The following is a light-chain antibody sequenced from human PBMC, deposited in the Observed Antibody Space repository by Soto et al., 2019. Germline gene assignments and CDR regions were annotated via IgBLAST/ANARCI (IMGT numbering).Light chain of an antibody. Sequence: DIVLTQSPATLSLSPGDRATLSCRASQSVGTSLAWYKQQPGQAPRLLIHDAAYRASGIPERFSGRGSGTAFRLSISSLEPDDFAVYYCQHRSSWPRSVGRGTKVEV. CDR3: QHRSSWPRS. CDR2: DAA. J-gene: IGKJ1*01. CDR1: QSVGTS. V-gene: IGKV3-11*01.